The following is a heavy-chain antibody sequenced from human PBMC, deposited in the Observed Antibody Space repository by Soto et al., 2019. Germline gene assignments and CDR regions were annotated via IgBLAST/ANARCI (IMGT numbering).Heavy chain of an antibody. CDR3: AKDMFSSSSAATFDY. V-gene: IGHV3-9*01. CDR1: GFIFDDYA. CDR2: ISWQSGSI. D-gene: IGHD6-6*01. Sequence: EVQLVESGGGLAQPGRSLRLSCAASGFIFDDYAMHWVRQAPGKGLEWVSGISWQSGSIRYADSVKGRFTISRDNAKNSLYLQMNSLRVEDTALYYCAKDMFSSSSAATFDYWGQGILVTVSP. J-gene: IGHJ4*02.